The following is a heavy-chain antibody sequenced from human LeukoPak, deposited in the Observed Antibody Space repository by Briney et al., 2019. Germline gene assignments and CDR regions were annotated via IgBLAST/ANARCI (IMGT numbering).Heavy chain of an antibody. J-gene: IGHJ6*03. V-gene: IGHV4-59*01. D-gene: IGHD3-10*01. CDR2: ISDNGNT. Sequence: SETLSLTCTVSGGSINNYYWSWIRQPPGKGLEWIGYISDNGNTNYSPSLKSRVTISVDTSKGQFSLNLTSVTAVDTAVYYCARHREVRGVYYMDVWGKGTTVTVSS. CDR3: ARHREVRGVYYMDV. CDR1: GGSINNYY.